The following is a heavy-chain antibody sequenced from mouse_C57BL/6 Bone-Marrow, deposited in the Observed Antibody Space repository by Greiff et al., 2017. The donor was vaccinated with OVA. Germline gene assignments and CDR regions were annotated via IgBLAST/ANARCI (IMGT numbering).Heavy chain of an antibody. J-gene: IGHJ3*01. CDR1: GFTFSSYA. CDR2: ISSGGDYI. CDR3: TRAPELGLFAWFAY. V-gene: IGHV5-9-1*02. Sequence: EVKVEESGEGLVKPGGSLKLSCAASGFTFSSYAMSWVRQTPEKRLEWVAYISSGGDYIYYADTVKGRFTISRDNARNTLYLQMSSLKSEDTAMYYCTRAPELGLFAWFAYWGQGTLVTVSA. D-gene: IGHD4-1*01.